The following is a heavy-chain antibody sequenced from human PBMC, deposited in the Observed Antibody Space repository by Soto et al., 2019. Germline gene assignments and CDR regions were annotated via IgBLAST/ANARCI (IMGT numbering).Heavy chain of an antibody. Sequence: EVQLLESGGGLVQPGGSLRLSCAASGFTFTTYAMSWVRPAPGKGLEWVATIRGSGGNTHYADSVKGRFTTSTDNSETPVFLQMDSLRAEDTAVYYCARVKAQILSSGWYGGDDIWGHGTMVTVSS. CDR1: GFTFTTYA. CDR2: IRGSGGNT. J-gene: IGHJ3*02. V-gene: IGHV3-23*01. CDR3: ARVKAQILSSGWYGGDDI. D-gene: IGHD6-19*01.